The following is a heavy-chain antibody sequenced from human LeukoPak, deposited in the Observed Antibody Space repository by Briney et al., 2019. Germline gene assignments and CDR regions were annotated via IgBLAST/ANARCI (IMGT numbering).Heavy chain of an antibody. V-gene: IGHV3-74*01. Sequence: GGSLRLSCGASGFTFSTSWMHWVRQAPGKGLVWVSRINRDGRETYYADSVKGRFTISRDNAKNMLFLQMNSLRVDDTAVYYCARIGYDNSHGGEDYWGQGTLVTVSS. CDR3: ARIGYDNSHGGEDY. CDR1: GFTFSTSW. CDR2: INRDGRET. D-gene: IGHD5-18*01. J-gene: IGHJ4*02.